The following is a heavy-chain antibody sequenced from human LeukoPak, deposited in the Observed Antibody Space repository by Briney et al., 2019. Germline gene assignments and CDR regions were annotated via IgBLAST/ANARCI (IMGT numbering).Heavy chain of an antibody. CDR3: ARDSAGQQYYFDY. D-gene: IGHD4-11*01. Sequence: PGRSLSLSCAPSGFTFSSYAMHWVRQAPGKGLEWVAVISYDGSNKYYADSVKGRFTISRDNSKNTLYLQMNSLRAEDTAVYYCARDSAGQQYYFDYWGQGTLVTVSS. V-gene: IGHV3-30*04. J-gene: IGHJ4*02. CDR1: GFTFSSYA. CDR2: ISYDGSNK.